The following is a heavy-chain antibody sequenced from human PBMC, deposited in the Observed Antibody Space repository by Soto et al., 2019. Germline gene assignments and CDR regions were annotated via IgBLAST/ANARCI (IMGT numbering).Heavy chain of an antibody. D-gene: IGHD6-13*01. CDR1: GGSISSYY. J-gene: IGHJ5*02. Sequence: PSETLSLTCTVSGGSISSYYWSWIRQPPGKGLEWIGYIYYSGSTNYNPSLKSRVTISVDTSKNQFSLKLSSVTAADTAVYYCARTMAAAGTNWFDPWGQGTLVTVS. CDR3: ARTMAAAGTNWFDP. CDR2: IYYSGST. V-gene: IGHV4-59*01.